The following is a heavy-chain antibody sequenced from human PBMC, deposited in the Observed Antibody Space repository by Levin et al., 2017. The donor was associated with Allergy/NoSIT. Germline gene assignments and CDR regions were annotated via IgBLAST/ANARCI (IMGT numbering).Heavy chain of an antibody. CDR1: GFTSSTYS. Sequence: GGSLRFSCVGSGFTSSTYSMNWVRQAPGKGLEWLSYISPSSSTMYYADSVKGRFSISRDNAKNSLDLQMNSLRDEDTGVYYCTRDRPPVYWGQGTLVTVSS. CDR2: ISPSSSTM. V-gene: IGHV3-48*02. CDR3: TRDRPPVY. J-gene: IGHJ4*02.